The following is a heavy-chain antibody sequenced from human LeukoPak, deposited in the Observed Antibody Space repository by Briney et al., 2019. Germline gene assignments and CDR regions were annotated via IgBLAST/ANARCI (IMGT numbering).Heavy chain of an antibody. V-gene: IGHV3-23*01. CDR1: GFTFSTSA. Sequence: GGSLRLSCAASGFTFSTSAMSWVRQAPGKGLEWVSAISNNGGYTYYADSVQGRFTISRDNSKSTLCLQMNSLRAEDTAVYYCAKQLGYCSDGSCYFPYWGQGTLVTVSS. CDR2: ISNNGGYT. CDR3: AKQLGYCSDGSCYFPY. J-gene: IGHJ4*02. D-gene: IGHD2-15*01.